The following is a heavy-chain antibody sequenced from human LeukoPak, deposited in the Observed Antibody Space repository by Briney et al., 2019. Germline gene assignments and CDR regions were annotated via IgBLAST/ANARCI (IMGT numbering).Heavy chain of an antibody. CDR2: ISGSGGST. Sequence: GGSLRLSCAASGFTFSSHAMSWVRQAPGKGLEWVSAISGSGGSTYYADSVKGRFTISRDNSRNTLRLQMSSLRDEDTAVYYCAKDLSHSSGWYNYWGQGTLVTVSS. J-gene: IGHJ4*02. D-gene: IGHD6-19*01. V-gene: IGHV3-23*01. CDR1: GFTFSSHA. CDR3: AKDLSHSSGWYNY.